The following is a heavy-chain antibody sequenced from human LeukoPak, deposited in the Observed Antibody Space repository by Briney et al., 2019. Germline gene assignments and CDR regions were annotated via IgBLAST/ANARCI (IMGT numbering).Heavy chain of an antibody. D-gene: IGHD3-9*01. J-gene: IGHJ2*01. CDR2: IYTSGST. CDR3: ARVLRYFEWPYTPHWYFDL. CDR1: SGSISSGSYC. V-gene: IGHV4-61*02. Sequence: PSETLSLTCTVSSGSISSGSYCGSWIRQPAGKGLEWIGRIYTSGSTNYNPSLKSRVTMSVDTSKNQFSLKLSSVTAADTAVYYCARVLRYFEWPYTPHWYFDLWGRGTLVTVSS.